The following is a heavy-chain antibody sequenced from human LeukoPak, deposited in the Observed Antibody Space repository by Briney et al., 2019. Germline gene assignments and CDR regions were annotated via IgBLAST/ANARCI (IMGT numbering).Heavy chain of an antibody. Sequence: GGSLRLSCAASGFTFSSYAMHWVRQAPGKGLEWVAVISYDGSNKYYADSVKGRFTISRDNSKNTLYLQMNSLRAEDTAVYYCARDYYDSSGYSGTGFDYWGQGTLVTVSS. D-gene: IGHD3-22*01. CDR3: ARDYYDSSGYSGTGFDY. V-gene: IGHV3-30-3*01. CDR2: ISYDGSNK. J-gene: IGHJ4*02. CDR1: GFTFSSYA.